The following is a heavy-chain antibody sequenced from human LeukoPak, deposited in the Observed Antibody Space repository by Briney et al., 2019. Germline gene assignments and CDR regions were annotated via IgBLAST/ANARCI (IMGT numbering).Heavy chain of an antibody. D-gene: IGHD6-19*01. CDR3: ARSGQQWLVEDY. J-gene: IGHJ4*02. CDR1: GGSISSYY. CDR2: IYYSGST. V-gene: IGHV4-59*12. Sequence: SETLSLTCTVSGGSISSYYWSWIRQPPGKGLEWIGYIYYSGSTNYNPSLKSRVTISVDTSKNQFSLKLSSVTAADTAVYYCARSGQQWLVEDYWGQGTLVTVSS.